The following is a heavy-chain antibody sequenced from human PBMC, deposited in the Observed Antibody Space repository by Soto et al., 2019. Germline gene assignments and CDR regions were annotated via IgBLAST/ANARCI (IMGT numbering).Heavy chain of an antibody. CDR1: GFTFISFA. CDR3: ANGRNWFDP. J-gene: IGHJ5*02. Sequence: WGSLRLSCAASGFTFISFAIVLVRQAPGKGLEWVSRISGSGVETHYADSVNGRFTISRDNSNNTLYLQMNSLRVEDTAIYYCANGRNWFDPWGQGTLVTVSS. CDR2: ISGSGVET. V-gene: IGHV3-23*01.